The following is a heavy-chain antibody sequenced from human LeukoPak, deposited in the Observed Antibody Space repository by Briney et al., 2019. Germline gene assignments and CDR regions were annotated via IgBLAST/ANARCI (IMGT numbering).Heavy chain of an antibody. J-gene: IGHJ5*02. D-gene: IGHD3-16*01. CDR2: INHSGST. V-gene: IGHV4-34*01. CDR1: GGSFSGYY. Sequence: SETLSLTCAVYGGSFSGYYWSWIRQPPGKGLEWIGEINHSGSTNYNPPLKRRVTISVDTSKNQFSLKLRSVTAADTAVYYCARAPSPPWSRGRFDPWGQGTLVTVSS. CDR3: ARAPSPPWSRGRFDP.